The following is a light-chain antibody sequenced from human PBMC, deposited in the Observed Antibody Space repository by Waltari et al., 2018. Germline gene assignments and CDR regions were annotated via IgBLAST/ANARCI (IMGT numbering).Light chain of an antibody. V-gene: IGKV3-20*01. Sequence: IELTQYPTTLSLSPGDRATLSCRASETVAPDYLAWYQQRPGQAPRLLSFGTSSRATDIPDRFSGSGAETEFSLAISRLEPEDFAVYYCQQYDRTPLTFGQGTRLEI. J-gene: IGKJ5*01. CDR1: ETVAPDY. CDR2: GTS. CDR3: QQYDRTPLT.